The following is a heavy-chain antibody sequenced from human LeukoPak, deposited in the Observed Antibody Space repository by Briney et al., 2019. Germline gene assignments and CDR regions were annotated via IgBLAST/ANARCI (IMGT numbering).Heavy chain of an antibody. J-gene: IGHJ4*02. D-gene: IGHD6-25*01. Sequence: GGSLRLSCAASGFTFSNYAMSWVRQAPGKGLEWVSYISSSSSTIYYADSVKGRFTISRDNAKNSLYLQMNSLRAEDTAVYYCARDLGYSSAPYYFDYWGQGTLVTVSS. CDR2: ISSSSSTI. CDR1: GFTFSNYA. CDR3: ARDLGYSSAPYYFDY. V-gene: IGHV3-48*01.